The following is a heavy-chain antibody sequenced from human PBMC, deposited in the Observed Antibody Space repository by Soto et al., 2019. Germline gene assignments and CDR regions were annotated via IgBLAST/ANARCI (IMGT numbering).Heavy chain of an antibody. V-gene: IGHV4-61*01. D-gene: IGHD6-19*01. J-gene: IGHJ5*02. CDR1: GGSVSSGSYY. CDR2: IYYSGST. CDR3: ARDARPSSGSRAWFDP. Sequence: SETLSLTCTGSGGSVSSGSYYWSWIRQPPGKGLEWIGYIYYSGSTNYNPSLKSRVTISVDTSRNQFSLKLSSVTAADTAVYYCARDARPSSGSRAWFDPWGQGTLVTVSS.